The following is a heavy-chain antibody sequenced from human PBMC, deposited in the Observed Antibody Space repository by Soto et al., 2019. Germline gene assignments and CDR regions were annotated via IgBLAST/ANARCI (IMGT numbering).Heavy chain of an antibody. CDR3: ARDPGYSAYAFDY. D-gene: IGHD5-12*01. Sequence: SETLSLTCTVSGGSISSYYWSWIRQPAGKGLEWVGRISATGSTNYNPSLKSRVTMSVDTSKNQFSLNLSSVTAADTAVYYCARDPGYSAYAFDYWGQGTQVTVSS. V-gene: IGHV4-4*07. J-gene: IGHJ4*02. CDR1: GGSISSYY. CDR2: ISATGST.